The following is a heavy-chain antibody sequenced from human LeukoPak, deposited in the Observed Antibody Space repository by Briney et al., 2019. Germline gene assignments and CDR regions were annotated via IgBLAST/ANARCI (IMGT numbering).Heavy chain of an antibody. J-gene: IGHJ6*03. CDR2: IIPIFGTA. D-gene: IGHD2/OR15-2a*01. CDR3: ARSIGLDGYYYYMDV. V-gene: IGHV1-69*05. CDR1: GGTFSSYA. Sequence: GSSVKVSCKASGGTFSSYAISWVRQAPGQGLEWMGGIIPIFGTANYAQKFQGRVTITTDESTSTAYMELSSLRSEDTAVYYCARSIGLDGYYYYMDVWGKGTTVTVSS.